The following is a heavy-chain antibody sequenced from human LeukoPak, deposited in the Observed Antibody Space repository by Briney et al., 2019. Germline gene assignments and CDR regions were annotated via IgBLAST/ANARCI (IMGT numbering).Heavy chain of an antibody. V-gene: IGHV4-61*02. J-gene: IGHJ4*02. Sequence: SQTLSLTCTVSGGSINSGAYYWSWIRQPAGKGLEWIGRIYTSGTTNYNPSLKSRLTISTDTSKNQFSLKLSSVTAADTAVYYCARDHPHYYYDTSGYYDYWGQGILATVSS. D-gene: IGHD3-22*01. CDR3: ARDHPHYYYDTSGYYDY. CDR1: GGSINSGAYY. CDR2: IYTSGTT.